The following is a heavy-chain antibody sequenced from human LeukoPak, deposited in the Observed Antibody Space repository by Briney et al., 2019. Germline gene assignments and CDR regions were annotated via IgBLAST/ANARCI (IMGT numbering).Heavy chain of an antibody. Sequence: PGGSLRLSCAASGFTFSSYAMSWVRQAPGKGLEWVSAISGSGGSTYYADSVKGRFTISRDNSKNTLYLQMNSLRAEDTAVYYCARVYDFWSGYLGWFDPWGQGTLVTVSS. CDR2: ISGSGGST. CDR3: ARVYDFWSGYLGWFDP. D-gene: IGHD3-3*01. J-gene: IGHJ5*02. CDR1: GFTFSSYA. V-gene: IGHV3-23*01.